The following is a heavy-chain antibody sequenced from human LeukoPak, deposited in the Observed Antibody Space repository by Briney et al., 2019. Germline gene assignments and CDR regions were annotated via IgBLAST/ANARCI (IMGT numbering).Heavy chain of an antibody. CDR2: ISSSSSYI. D-gene: IGHD3-22*01. CDR1: GFTFSSYS. CDR3: TREEAYDSLDY. J-gene: IGHJ4*02. Sequence: KTGGSLRLSCAASGFTFSSYSMNWVRQAPGKGLEWVSSISSSSSYIYYADSVKGRFTISRDNTKNSLFLQTNSLRAGDTAVYYCTREEAYDSLDYWGQGTLVTVSS. V-gene: IGHV3-21*06.